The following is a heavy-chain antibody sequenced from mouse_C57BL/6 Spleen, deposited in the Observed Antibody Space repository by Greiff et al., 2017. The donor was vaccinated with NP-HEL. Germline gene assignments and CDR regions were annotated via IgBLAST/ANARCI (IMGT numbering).Heavy chain of an antibody. D-gene: IGHD1-1*01. CDR2: IYPGDGDT. V-gene: IGHV1-80*01. CDR1: GYAFSSYW. J-gene: IGHJ1*03. Sequence: QVQLKESGAELVKPGASVKISCKASGYAFSSYWMNWVKQRPGKGLEWIGQIYPGDGDTNYNGKFKGKATLTADKSSSTAYMQLSSLTSEDSAVYFCAREEVITTVVATRWYFDVWGTGTTVTVSS. CDR3: AREEVITTVVATRWYFDV.